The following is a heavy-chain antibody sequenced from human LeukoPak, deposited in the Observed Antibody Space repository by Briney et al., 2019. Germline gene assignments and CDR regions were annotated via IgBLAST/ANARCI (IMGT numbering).Heavy chain of an antibody. CDR2: INPSGGST. V-gene: IGHV1-46*01. Sequence: ASVKVSCKASGYTLTSYYMHWVRQAPGQGLEWMGIINPSGGSTSYAQKFQGRVTMTRDTSTSTVYMELSSLRSEDTAVYYCAREDGSGSYYSGPFDYWGQGTLVTVSS. J-gene: IGHJ4*02. CDR3: AREDGSGSYYSGPFDY. D-gene: IGHD3-10*01. CDR1: GYTLTSYY.